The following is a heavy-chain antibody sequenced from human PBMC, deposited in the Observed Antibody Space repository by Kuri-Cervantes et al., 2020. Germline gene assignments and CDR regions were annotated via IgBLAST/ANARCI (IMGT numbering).Heavy chain of an antibody. CDR1: GFTFSSYA. CDR2: ISGSGGST. J-gene: IGHJ4*02. CDR3: AKDNVVPTAIFDY. D-gene: IGHD2-2*01. V-gene: IGHV3-23*01. Sequence: GESLKISCAASGFTFSSYAMSWVRQAPGKGLEWVSVISGSGGSTYYADSVKGRFTISRDNSKNTLYLQMNSLRAEDTAVYYCAKDNVVPTAIFDYWGQGSLVTVSS.